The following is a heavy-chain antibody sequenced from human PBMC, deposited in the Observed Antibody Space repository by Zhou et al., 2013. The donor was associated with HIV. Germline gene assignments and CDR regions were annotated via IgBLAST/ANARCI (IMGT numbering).Heavy chain of an antibody. CDR2: INPYAGAV. Sequence: QVRLVQSGTVMKKPGSSVRISCEASGYTFIDYFIYWVRHVPEKGFEWMGWINPYAGAVNYAWNFQGRVTLTRKSFDTDTGTAYMELSGLTSADTAVYYCMRRGLCDHCDEFTFQHWGQGTLVIVSS. CDR1: GYTFIDYF. J-gene: IGHJ1*01. CDR3: MRRGLCDHCDEFTFQH. V-gene: IGHV1-2*02. D-gene: IGHD2-21*01.